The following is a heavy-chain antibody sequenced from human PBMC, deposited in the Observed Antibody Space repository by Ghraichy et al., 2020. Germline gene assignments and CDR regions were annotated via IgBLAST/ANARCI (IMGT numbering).Heavy chain of an antibody. CDR3: ARDIPGPPVRYCSGGSCWNYYYYGMDV. CDR1: GFTVSSNY. J-gene: IGHJ6*02. D-gene: IGHD2-15*01. CDR2: IYSGGST. Sequence: GGSLRLSCAASGFTVSSNYMSWVRQAPGKGLEWVSVIYSGGSTYYADSVKGRFTISRHNSKNTLYLQMNSLRAEDTAVYYCARDIPGPPVRYCSGGSCWNYYYYGMDVWGQGTTVTVSS. V-gene: IGHV3-53*04.